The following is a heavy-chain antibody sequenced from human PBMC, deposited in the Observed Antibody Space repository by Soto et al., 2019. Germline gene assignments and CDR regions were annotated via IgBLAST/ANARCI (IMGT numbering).Heavy chain of an antibody. CDR3: AKGGDPYYYYYMDV. V-gene: IGHV3-9*01. D-gene: IGHD4-17*01. CDR2: ISWNSGSI. Sequence: EVQLVESGGGLVQPGRSLRLSCAASGFTFDDYAMHWVRQAPGKGLEWVSGISWNSGSIGYADSVKGRFTISRDNAKKSLYLQMNSLRAEDTALYYCAKGGDPYYYYYMDVWGKGTTVTVSS. CDR1: GFTFDDYA. J-gene: IGHJ6*03.